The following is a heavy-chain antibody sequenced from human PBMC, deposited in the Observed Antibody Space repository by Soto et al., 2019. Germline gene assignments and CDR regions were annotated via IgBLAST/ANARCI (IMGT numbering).Heavy chain of an antibody. Sequence: ASVKVSCKASGYTFTSYAMHWVRQAPGQRLEWMGWINAGNGNTKYSQKFQGRVTITRDTSASTAYMELSSLRSEDTAVYYCARSTTPLRIAVAALFDYWGQGTLVTVSS. V-gene: IGHV1-3*01. CDR3: ARSTTPLRIAVAALFDY. J-gene: IGHJ4*02. D-gene: IGHD6-19*01. CDR1: GYTFTSYA. CDR2: INAGNGNT.